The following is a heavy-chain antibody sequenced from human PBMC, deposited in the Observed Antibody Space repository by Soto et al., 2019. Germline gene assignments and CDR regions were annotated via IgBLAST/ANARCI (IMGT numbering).Heavy chain of an antibody. J-gene: IGHJ6*02. CDR3: ARDRYHYYDSSGYNRRRYYYGMDV. V-gene: IGHV1-69*06. CDR1: GGTFSSYA. CDR2: IIPIFGTA. D-gene: IGHD3-22*01. Sequence: GASVKVSCKASGGTFSSYAISWVRQAPGQGLEWMGGIIPIFGTANYAQKFQGRVTITADKSTSTAYMELSSLRSEDTAVYYCARDRYHYYDSSGYNRRRYYYGMDVWGQGTTVTVSS.